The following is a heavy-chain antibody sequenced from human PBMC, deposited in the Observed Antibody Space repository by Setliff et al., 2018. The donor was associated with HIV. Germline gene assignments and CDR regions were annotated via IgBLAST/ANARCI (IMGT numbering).Heavy chain of an antibody. J-gene: IGHJ6*03. CDR1: GGSINSYY. CDR2: IYTSGST. Sequence: SETLSLTCTVSGGSINSYYWSWIRQPAGKGLEWIGRIYTSGSTNYNPSLKSRVTMSVDTSKKQFTLKLNSVTAADTAVYYCARDIGRYYYYMDVWGRGTTVTVSS. V-gene: IGHV4-4*07. CDR3: ARDIGRYYYYMDV. D-gene: IGHD1-20*01.